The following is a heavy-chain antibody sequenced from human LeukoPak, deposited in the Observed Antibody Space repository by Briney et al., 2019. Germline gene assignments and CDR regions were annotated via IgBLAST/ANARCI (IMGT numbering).Heavy chain of an antibody. J-gene: IGHJ4*02. Sequence: GGSLRLSCAASAFTFSSYAMSWVRQAPGKGLEWVSAISGSGGSTYYADSVKGGFTISRDNSKNTLYLQMNSLRAEDTAVYYCAKDAIVGATTRYFDYWGQGTLVTVSS. CDR3: AKDAIVGATTRYFDY. D-gene: IGHD1-26*01. V-gene: IGHV3-23*01. CDR2: ISGSGGST. CDR1: AFTFSSYA.